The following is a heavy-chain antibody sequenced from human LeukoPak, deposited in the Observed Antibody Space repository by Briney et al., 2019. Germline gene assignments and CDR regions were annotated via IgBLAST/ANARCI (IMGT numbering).Heavy chain of an antibody. Sequence: PGGSVRLSCAASGFMFSAYAMTWVRQAPGKGLEWVAVISGSGETTYYADSVKGRFTISRDNSKNTFYLQLKRLTPGDTAEHYCARKPNNPDQWGQKTLVTVSS. D-gene: IGHD2-2*01. CDR3: ARKPNNPDQ. V-gene: IGHV3-23*01. CDR2: ISGSGETT. CDR1: GFMFSAYA. J-gene: IGHJ4*02.